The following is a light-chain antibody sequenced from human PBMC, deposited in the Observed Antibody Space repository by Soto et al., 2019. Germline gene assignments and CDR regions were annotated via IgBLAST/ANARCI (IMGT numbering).Light chain of an antibody. J-gene: IGKJ1*01. V-gene: IGKV1-5*03. Sequence: DIQMTQSPSTLSASVGDRVTITCRASQSISASLAWYQQKPGKAPKPLIYKASSLETGVPSRFCGSGSGTEFTLTISSLQPDDFATYFCQHMATFGQGTKVEIK. CDR3: QHMAT. CDR2: KAS. CDR1: QSISAS.